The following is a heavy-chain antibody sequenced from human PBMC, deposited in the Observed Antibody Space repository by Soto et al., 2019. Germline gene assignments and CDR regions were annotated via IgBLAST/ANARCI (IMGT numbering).Heavy chain of an antibody. V-gene: IGHV3-30*18. J-gene: IGHJ5*02. CDR3: AKDPSSGWYPNWFDP. Sequence: QVQLVESGGGVVQPGRSLRLSCAASGFTFSSYGMHWVRQAPGKGLEWVAVISYDGSNKYYADSVKGRFTISRDNSMNTLYLQMNSLRAEDTAVYYCAKDPSSGWYPNWFDPWGQGTLVTVSS. CDR2: ISYDGSNK. CDR1: GFTFSSYG. D-gene: IGHD6-19*01.